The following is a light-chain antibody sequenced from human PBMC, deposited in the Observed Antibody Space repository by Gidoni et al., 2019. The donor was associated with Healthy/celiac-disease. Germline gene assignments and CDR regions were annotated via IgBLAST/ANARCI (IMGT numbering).Light chain of an antibody. Sequence: EIVLTQSPGTLSLSPRERATLSCRASQSVSSSYLAWYQQKPGQAPRLLIYGASSRATGIPDRFSGSGSGTDFTLTISRLEPEDFAVYYCQQYGSLFTFGPGTKVDIK. CDR3: QQYGSLFT. J-gene: IGKJ3*01. V-gene: IGKV3-20*01. CDR2: GAS. CDR1: QSVSSSY.